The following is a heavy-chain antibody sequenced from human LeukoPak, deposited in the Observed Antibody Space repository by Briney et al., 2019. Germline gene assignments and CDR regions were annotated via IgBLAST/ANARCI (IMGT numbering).Heavy chain of an antibody. V-gene: IGHV4-59*01. D-gene: IGHD2/OR15-2a*01. J-gene: IGHJ2*01. CDR3: ARGSTSIF. CDR2: IYYSETT. Sequence: SETLSLTCTVSGVSISRNYWNWIRQPPGKGLEWIGNIYYSETTNYNPSLKSRVSISVDTSKNLLSLKLSSVTAADTAVYYCARGSTSIFWGRGTLVTVSS. CDR1: GVSISRNY.